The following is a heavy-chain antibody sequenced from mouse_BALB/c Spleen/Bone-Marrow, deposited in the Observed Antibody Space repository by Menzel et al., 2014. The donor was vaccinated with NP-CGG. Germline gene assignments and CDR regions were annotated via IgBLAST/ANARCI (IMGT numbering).Heavy chain of an antibody. V-gene: IGHV1-80*01. CDR1: GYTFSNYW. J-gene: IGHJ4*01. D-gene: IGHD1-1*01. Sequence: QVTLKECGAELVRPGSSVKISCKASGYTFSNYWMNWTKQRPGQGLEWIGQIYPGDGDTNYIGKFTGKATLTADKSSSTTYMQLSSLTSEDSAVYFCASRGDYSYAMDYWGQGTSVTVSS. CDR3: ASRGDYSYAMDY. CDR2: IYPGDGDT.